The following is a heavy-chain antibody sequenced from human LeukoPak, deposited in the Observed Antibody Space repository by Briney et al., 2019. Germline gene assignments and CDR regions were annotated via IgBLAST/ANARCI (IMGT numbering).Heavy chain of an antibody. Sequence: ASVKVSCKASGYTFTNYYMHWVRQAPGQGLEWMGIINPSGDSAIYARNFQGRVTMTRDTSTTTVYMELSSLRSEDTAVYYCARAQSYYDYWGQGTLVTVSS. CDR3: ARAQSYYDY. V-gene: IGHV1-46*01. CDR2: INPSGDSA. D-gene: IGHD1-26*01. CDR1: GYTFTNYY. J-gene: IGHJ4*02.